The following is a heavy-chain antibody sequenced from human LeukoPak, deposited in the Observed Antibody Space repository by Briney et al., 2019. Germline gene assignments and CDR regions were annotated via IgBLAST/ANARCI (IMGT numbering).Heavy chain of an antibody. J-gene: IGHJ6*02. CDR2: IYYSGST. CDR1: GGYISSYY. Sequence: SETLPLTCTVSGGYISSYYWSWIRQHPGKGLEWIGYIYYSGSTYYNPSLKSRVTISVDTSKNQFSLKLSSVTASDTAVYYCARDFGRNPYYYDSSGYYRYYYYGMDVWGQGTTVTVSS. CDR3: ARDFGRNPYYYDSSGYYRYYYYGMDV. V-gene: IGHV4-59*06. D-gene: IGHD3-22*01.